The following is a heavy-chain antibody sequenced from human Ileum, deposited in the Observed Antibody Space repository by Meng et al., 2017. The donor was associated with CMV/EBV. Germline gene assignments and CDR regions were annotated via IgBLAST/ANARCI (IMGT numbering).Heavy chain of an antibody. J-gene: IGHJ4*02. Sequence: QVPLQPWGAGLLKPSDTLSLTCAVYGGSFSGYYWSWIRQPPGKGLEWIGEINHSGSTNYNPSLKSRVTISVDTSKNQFSLKLSSVTAADTAVYYCARVPRRLTIRGYFDYWGQGTLVTVSS. CDR3: ARVPRRLTIRGYFDY. V-gene: IGHV4-34*01. D-gene: IGHD5-24*01. CDR2: INHSGST. CDR1: GGSFSGYY.